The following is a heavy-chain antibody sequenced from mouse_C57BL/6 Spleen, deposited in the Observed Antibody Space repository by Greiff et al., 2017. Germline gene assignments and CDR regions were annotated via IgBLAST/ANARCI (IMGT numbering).Heavy chain of an antibody. CDR1: GYTFTDYY. D-gene: IGHD2-1*01. Sequence: EVQLQQSGPVLVKPGASVKMSCKASGYTFTDYYMNWVKQSHGKSLEWIGVINPYNGGTSYNQKFKGKATLTVDKSSSTAYMELNSLTSEDSAVYYCARGPPYGNYVAWFAYWGQGTLVTVSA. J-gene: IGHJ3*01. CDR2: INPYNGGT. V-gene: IGHV1-19*01. CDR3: ARGPPYGNYVAWFAY.